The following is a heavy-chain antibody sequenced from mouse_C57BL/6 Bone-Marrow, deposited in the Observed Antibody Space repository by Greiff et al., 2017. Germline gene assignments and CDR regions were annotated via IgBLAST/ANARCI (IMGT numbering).Heavy chain of an antibody. Sequence: VQLQQSGAELVKPGASVKLSCTASGFNINAYYMHWVKQRTEQGLEWIGRIDPEDGETKYAPKFQGKATLTADTSSNTAYLQLSSLTSEDTAVYYCAGTTVVALYWYFDVWGTGTTVTVSS. CDR1: GFNINAYY. CDR2: IDPEDGET. CDR3: AGTTVVALYWYFDV. J-gene: IGHJ1*03. V-gene: IGHV14-2*01. D-gene: IGHD1-1*01.